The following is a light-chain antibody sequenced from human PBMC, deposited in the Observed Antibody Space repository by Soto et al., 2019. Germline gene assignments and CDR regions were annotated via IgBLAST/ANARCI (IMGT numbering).Light chain of an antibody. CDR1: QSVSSSF. CDR3: QQNDNSPWT. J-gene: IGKJ1*01. V-gene: IGKV3-20*01. CDR2: GAS. Sequence: EIVLTQSPGTLSLSPGERATLSCRASQSVSSSFLAWYQQKPGQAPRLVIYGASNRATGIPDRFSGSGSGTDFILTISRLEPDDFAVYYCQQNDNSPWTFGQGTKVEIK.